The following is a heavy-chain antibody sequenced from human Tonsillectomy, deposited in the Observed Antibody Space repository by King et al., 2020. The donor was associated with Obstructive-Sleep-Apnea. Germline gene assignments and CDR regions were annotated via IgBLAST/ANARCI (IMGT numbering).Heavy chain of an antibody. J-gene: IGHJ3*02. CDR1: GGSISSGGYY. Sequence: QLQESGPGLVKPSQTLSLTCTVSGGSISSGGYYWSWIRQHPGKGLEWIGYIYYSGSTYYNPSLKSRVTISVDTSKNQFSLKLSSVTAADTAVYYCARDRFSRERYYYDSSGYPDAFDIWGQGTMVTVSS. D-gene: IGHD3-22*01. CDR3: ARDRFSRERYYYDSSGYPDAFDI. V-gene: IGHV4-31*03. CDR2: IYYSGST.